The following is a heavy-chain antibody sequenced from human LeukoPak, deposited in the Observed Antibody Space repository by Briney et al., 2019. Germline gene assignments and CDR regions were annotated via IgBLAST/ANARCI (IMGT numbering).Heavy chain of an antibody. D-gene: IGHD5-12*01. V-gene: IGHV3-23*01. J-gene: IGHJ4*02. CDR1: GFTLSSYA. CDR2: ISGSGGST. Sequence: GGSLRLSCAASGFTLSSYAMSWVRQAPGKGLEWVSAISGSGGSTYYADSVKGRFTISRDNSKNTLYLQMNSLRAEDTAVYYCAKAEAYSGYGVVDYWGQGTLVTVSS. CDR3: AKAEAYSGYGVVDY.